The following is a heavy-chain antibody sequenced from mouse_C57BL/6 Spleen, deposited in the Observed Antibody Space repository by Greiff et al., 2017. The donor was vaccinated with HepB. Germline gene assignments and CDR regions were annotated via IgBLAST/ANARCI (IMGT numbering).Heavy chain of an antibody. CDR2: ISYDGSN. CDR3: ARGYGNYHYAMDY. D-gene: IGHD2-1*01. Sequence: VQLKESGPGLVKPSQSLSLTCSVTGYSITSGYYWNWIRQFPGNKLEWMGYISYDGSNNYNPSLKNRISITRDTSKNQFFLKLNSVTTEDTATYYCARGYGNYHYAMDYWGQGTSVTVSS. CDR1: GYSITSGYY. V-gene: IGHV3-6*01. J-gene: IGHJ4*01.